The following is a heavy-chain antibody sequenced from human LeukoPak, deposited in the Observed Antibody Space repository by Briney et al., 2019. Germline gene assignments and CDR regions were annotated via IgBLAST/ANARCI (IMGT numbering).Heavy chain of an antibody. Sequence: GGSLRLSCAASGFTFSSYGMHWVRQAPGKGLEWVAVIWYDGSNKYYADSVKGRFTISRDNSKNTLYLQTNSLRAEDTAVYYCARGIDDILSLAHYYGMDVWGQGTTVTVSS. CDR2: IWYDGSNK. D-gene: IGHD3-9*01. J-gene: IGHJ6*02. CDR3: ARGIDDILSLAHYYGMDV. CDR1: GFTFSSYG. V-gene: IGHV3-33*01.